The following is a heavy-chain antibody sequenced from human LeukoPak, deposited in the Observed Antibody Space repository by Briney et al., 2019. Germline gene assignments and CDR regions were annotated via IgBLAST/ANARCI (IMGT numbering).Heavy chain of an antibody. Sequence: SETLSLTCTVSGVSISSYYWGWIRQPPRKRRGWIGDIYNSGSTNYNHSLKSRVTISVDTSKNQFSLKLSSVTAADTAVYYCAGRNYDFWTDYYYMDVWGKGTTVTVSS. CDR2: IYNSGST. J-gene: IGHJ6*03. D-gene: IGHD3/OR15-3a*01. CDR1: GVSISSYY. V-gene: IGHV4-59*13. CDR3: AGRNYDFWTDYYYMDV.